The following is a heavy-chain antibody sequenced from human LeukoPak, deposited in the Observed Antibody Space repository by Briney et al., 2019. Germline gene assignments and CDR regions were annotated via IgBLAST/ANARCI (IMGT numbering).Heavy chain of an antibody. CDR2: INHSGST. J-gene: IGHJ6*03. D-gene: IGHD6-19*01. CDR3: ARAGYSSGWYPGYYYYYMDV. V-gene: IGHV4-34*01. Sequence: PSETLSLTCAVYGGSFSGYYWSWIRQPPGKGLEWIGEINHSGSTNYNPSLKSRVTISVDTSKNQFSLKLSSVTAADTAVYYCARAGYSSGWYPGYYYYYMDVWGKGTTVTVSS. CDR1: GGSFSGYY.